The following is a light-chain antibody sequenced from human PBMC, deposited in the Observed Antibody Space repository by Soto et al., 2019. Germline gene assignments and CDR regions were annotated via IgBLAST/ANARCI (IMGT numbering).Light chain of an antibody. CDR3: QQSYSTRPWT. CDR2: AAS. J-gene: IGKJ1*01. CDR1: QSISSY. Sequence: DIQMTQSPSSLSASVGDRVTTTCRASQSISSYLNWYQQKPGKAPKLLIYAASSLQSGVPSRFSGSGSGTDFTLTISSLQPEDFATYYCQQSYSTRPWTFGQGTKVDIK. V-gene: IGKV1-39*01.